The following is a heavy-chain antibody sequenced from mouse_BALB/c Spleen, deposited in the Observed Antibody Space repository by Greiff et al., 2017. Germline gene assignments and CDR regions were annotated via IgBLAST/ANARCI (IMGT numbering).Heavy chain of an antibody. V-gene: IGHV5-9-3*01. J-gene: IGHJ3*01. CDR2: ISSGGSYT. CDR1: GFTFSSYA. Sequence: EVKLEESGGGLVKPGGSLKLSCAASGFTFSSYAMSWVRQTPEKRLEWVATISSGGSYTYYPDSVKGRFTISRDNAKNTLYLQMSSLRSEDTAMYYCARPYDYDGDWFAYWGQGTLVTVSA. CDR3: ARPYDYDGDWFAY. D-gene: IGHD2-4*01.